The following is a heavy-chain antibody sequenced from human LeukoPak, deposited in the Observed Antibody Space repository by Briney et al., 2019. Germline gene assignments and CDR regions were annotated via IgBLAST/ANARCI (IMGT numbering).Heavy chain of an antibody. J-gene: IGHJ4*02. Sequence: PGGSLRLSCAASGFTFSRYGLHWVRQAPGKGLEWVAVIWEDGRNEYYADSVKGRFTISRDNPKNTPYLQMNSLRAEDTAVYYCARDLYSSAVDYWGQGTLVTVSS. CDR3: ARDLYSSAVDY. CDR1: GFTFSRYG. CDR2: IWEDGRNE. D-gene: IGHD3-22*01. V-gene: IGHV3-33*01.